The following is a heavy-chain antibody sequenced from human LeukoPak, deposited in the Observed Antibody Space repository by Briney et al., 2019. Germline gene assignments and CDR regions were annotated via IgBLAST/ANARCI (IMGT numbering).Heavy chain of an antibody. D-gene: IGHD5-18*01. CDR2: IKQDGSVE. CDR1: GFTFENYW. Sequence: GGSLRLSCAAPGFTFENYWMSWVRQAPGKGPEWVANIKQDGSVEHYLDSVKGRFTISRDNAKNSLILQMNSLRAEDAGVYYCARWAGVTDYWGEGTLVTVSS. J-gene: IGHJ4*02. V-gene: IGHV3-7*01. CDR3: ARWAGVTDY.